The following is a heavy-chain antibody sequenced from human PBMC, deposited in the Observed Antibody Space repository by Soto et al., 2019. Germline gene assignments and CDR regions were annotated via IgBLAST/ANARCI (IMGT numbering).Heavy chain of an antibody. J-gene: IGHJ2*01. V-gene: IGHV3-53*01. CDR2: IYSGGAT. D-gene: IGHD4-17*01. CDR1: GFTVTNKY. Sequence: EVQLVESGGNLIQPGGSLRLSCAASGFTVTNKYMTCVRQAPGKGLEWGSLIYSGGATSYADSVKGRFTISRDNSKDILYLQVNSLRAEDTAVYYCARVDYGDYGWYFDLWGRGTLVTVSS. CDR3: ARVDYGDYGWYFDL.